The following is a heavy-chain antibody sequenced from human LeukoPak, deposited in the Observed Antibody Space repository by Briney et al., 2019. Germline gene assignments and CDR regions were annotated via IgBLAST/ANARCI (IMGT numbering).Heavy chain of an antibody. CDR1: GGSISSSSYY. D-gene: IGHD6-19*01. V-gene: IGHV4-39*07. J-gene: IGHJ4*02. CDR2: IYYSGST. Sequence: SETLSLTCTVSGGSISSSSYYWGWIRQPPGKGLEWIGSIYYSGSTYYNPSLKSRVTISVDTSKNQFSLKLSSVTAADTAVYYCARTPGIAVAGTGGEYYFDYWGQGTLVTVSS. CDR3: ARTPGIAVAGTGGEYYFDY.